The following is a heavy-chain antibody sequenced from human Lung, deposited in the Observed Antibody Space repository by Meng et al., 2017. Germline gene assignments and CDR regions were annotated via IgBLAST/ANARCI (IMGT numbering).Heavy chain of an antibody. CDR1: GGSFSDYY. D-gene: IGHD4-11*01. Sequence: QVPLQPWGAGLLKPSETLSLTCVVSGGSFSDYYWSWIRQHPGKGLEWIGEINHSGSTNYNPSLESRATISVDTSQNNLSLKLSSVTAADSAVYYCARGPTTTAHDFDYWGQGTLVTVSS. J-gene: IGHJ4*02. V-gene: IGHV4-34*01. CDR3: ARGPTTTAHDFDY. CDR2: INHSGST.